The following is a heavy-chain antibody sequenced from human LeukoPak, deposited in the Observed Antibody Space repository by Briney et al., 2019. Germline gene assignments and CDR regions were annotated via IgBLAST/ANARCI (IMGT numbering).Heavy chain of an antibody. D-gene: IGHD3-16*02. CDR2: INHSGST. CDR1: GGSFSGYY. CDR3: ARGHRDYDYVWGSYRSYYFNY. J-gene: IGHJ4*02. V-gene: IGHV4-34*01. Sequence: SETLSLTCAVYGGSFSGYYWSWIRQPPGKGLEWIGEINHSGSTNYNPSLESRVTIPVDTSKNQFSLKLSSVTAADTAVYYCARGHRDYDYVWGSYRSYYFNYWGQGTLVTVSS.